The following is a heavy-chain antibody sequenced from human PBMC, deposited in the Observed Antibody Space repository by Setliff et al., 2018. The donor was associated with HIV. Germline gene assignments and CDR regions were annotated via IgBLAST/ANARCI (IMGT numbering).Heavy chain of an antibody. D-gene: IGHD1-7*01. CDR2: VHYSGTT. V-gene: IGHV4-39*07. CDR3: ARAALSVTRTSRRAFDI. Sequence: SETLSLTCTVSGASTSSSSNYWGWIRQAPGKGLEWIGNVHYSGTTYYSPSLKSRVMISVETSKNQFSLNLRSVIAADTAVYYCARAALSVTRTSRRAFDIWGQGTMVTVSS. CDR1: GASTSSSSNY. J-gene: IGHJ3*02.